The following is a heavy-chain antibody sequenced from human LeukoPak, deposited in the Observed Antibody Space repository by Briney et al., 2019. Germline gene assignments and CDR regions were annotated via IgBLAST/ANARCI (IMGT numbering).Heavy chain of an antibody. D-gene: IGHD3-22*01. CDR3: ARGLPPRRYYDSSGYYSYYFDY. J-gene: IGHJ4*02. V-gene: IGHV1-18*01. Sequence: VASVKVSCKASGNTFTNYGISWVRQAPGQGLEWMGWISAYNGNTKYSQKVQGRVTMTTDTSTSTAYMELRSLRSDDTAVYYCARGLPPRRYYDSSGYYSYYFDYWGQGTLVTVSS. CDR1: GNTFTNYG. CDR2: ISAYNGNT.